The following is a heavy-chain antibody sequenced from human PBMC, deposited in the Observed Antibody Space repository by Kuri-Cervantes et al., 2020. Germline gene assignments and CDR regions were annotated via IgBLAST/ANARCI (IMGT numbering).Heavy chain of an antibody. V-gene: IGHV5-51*01. CDR1: GYSFTSYW. D-gene: IGHD5-24*01. Sequence: KVSCKGSGYSFTSYWTGWVRQMPGKGLEWMGIIYPGDSDTRYSPSFQGQVTISADKSISTAYLQWSSLKASDTAMYYYARLEMATIDYWGQGTLVTVSS. J-gene: IGHJ4*02. CDR2: IYPGDSDT. CDR3: ARLEMATIDY.